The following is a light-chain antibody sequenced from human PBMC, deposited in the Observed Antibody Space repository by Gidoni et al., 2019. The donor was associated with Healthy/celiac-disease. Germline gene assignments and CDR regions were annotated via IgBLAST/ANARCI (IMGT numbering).Light chain of an antibody. CDR1: PSVSSY. J-gene: IGKJ1*01. Sequence: EIVLTQSPDSLSLSPGERATHSCRASPSVSSYLAWYQQKPGQAPRLLIYDASNRATGIPARFSGSGSGTDFTLTISSLEPEDFAVYYCQQRSNWPRTFGQGTKVEIK. V-gene: IGKV3-11*01. CDR3: QQRSNWPRT. CDR2: DAS.